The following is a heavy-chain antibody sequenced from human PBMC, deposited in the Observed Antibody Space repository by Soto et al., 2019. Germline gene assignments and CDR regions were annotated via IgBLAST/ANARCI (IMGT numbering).Heavy chain of an antibody. CDR2: MNPSTGNT. CDR1: GYTFTSYD. V-gene: IGHV1-8*01. CDR3: ARGRIIVAGGFDP. J-gene: IGHJ5*02. Sequence: QVQLVQSGAEVKKPGASVKVSCKASGYTFTSYDIIWVRQATGQGLEWMGWMNPSTGNTDSAEKFQGRLTMTRNTSISTVYMEQRRPSFEDTAVYFCARGRIIVAGGFDPWGQGTLVTVSS. D-gene: IGHD6-19*01.